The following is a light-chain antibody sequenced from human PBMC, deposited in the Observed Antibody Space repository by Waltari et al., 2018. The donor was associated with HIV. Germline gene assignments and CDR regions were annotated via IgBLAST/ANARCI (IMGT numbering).Light chain of an antibody. CDR1: QSVLFSSNNKNY. CDR2: WAS. Sequence: DIVMTQSPDSLAVSLGERATINCKSSQSVLFSSNNKNYLAWYQQKPGQPPKLLIYWASTRESGVPDRFSGGGSGTDFTLTISSLQAEDVAVYYCQQDYTTSLFTFGPGTKVDIK. V-gene: IGKV4-1*01. J-gene: IGKJ3*01. CDR3: QQDYTTSLFT.